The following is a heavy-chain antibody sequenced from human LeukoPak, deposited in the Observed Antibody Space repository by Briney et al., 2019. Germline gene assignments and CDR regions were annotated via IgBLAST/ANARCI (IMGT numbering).Heavy chain of an antibody. CDR2: IYTSGST. J-gene: IGHJ4*02. CDR1: GSSISSGSYY. Sequence: SQTLSLTCTVSGSSISSGSYYWSWIRQPAGKGLEWIGHIYTSGSTYYNPSLKSRVTISVDTSENQFSLRLSSVTAADTAVYYCARQTGYCSNISCQGIDSWGQGTLVTVSS. V-gene: IGHV4-61*09. CDR3: ARQTGYCSNISCQGIDS. D-gene: IGHD2-2*03.